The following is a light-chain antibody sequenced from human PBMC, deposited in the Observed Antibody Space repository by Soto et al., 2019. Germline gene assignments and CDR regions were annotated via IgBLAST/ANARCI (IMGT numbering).Light chain of an antibody. V-gene: IGKV1-33*01. Sequence: DIQMTQSPSSLSASVGDRVTITCRASQTTANYLNWYQQKPGKAPKLLIFDASSVEGGVPARFSGSGSGTDFTFTISSLQAEDIATYYCQQCEDLPLTFGGGTKV. J-gene: IGKJ4*01. CDR1: QTTANY. CDR2: DAS. CDR3: QQCEDLPLT.